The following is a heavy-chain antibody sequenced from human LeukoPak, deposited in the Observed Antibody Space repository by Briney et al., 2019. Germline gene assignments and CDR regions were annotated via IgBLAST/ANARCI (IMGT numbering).Heavy chain of an antibody. CDR1: GFTFSSYS. CDR3: ARNVDTAMVTVLPFDY. CDR2: ISSSSYI. D-gene: IGHD5-18*01. Sequence: PGGSLRLSCAASGFTFSSYSMNWVRQAPGKGLEWVSSISSSSYIYYADSVKGRFTISRDNAKNSLYLQMNSLRAEDTAVYYCARNVDTAMVTVLPFDYWGQGTLVTVSS. J-gene: IGHJ4*02. V-gene: IGHV3-21*01.